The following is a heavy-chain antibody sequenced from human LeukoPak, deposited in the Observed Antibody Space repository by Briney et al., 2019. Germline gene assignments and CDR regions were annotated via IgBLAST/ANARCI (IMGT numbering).Heavy chain of an antibody. J-gene: IGHJ4*02. Sequence: GASEKVSCKASGGTFSSYAISWVRQAPGQELEWMGGIIPIFGTANYAQKFQGRVTITADKSTSTAYMELSSLRSEDTAVYYCARVGVDILSGYYMAGPNFDYWGQGTLVTVSS. D-gene: IGHD3-9*01. CDR1: GGTFSSYA. V-gene: IGHV1-69*06. CDR3: ARVGVDILSGYYMAGPNFDY. CDR2: IIPIFGTA.